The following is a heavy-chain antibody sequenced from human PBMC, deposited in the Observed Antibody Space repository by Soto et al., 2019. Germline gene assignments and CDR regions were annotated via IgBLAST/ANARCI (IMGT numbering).Heavy chain of an antibody. CDR3: AKDYYDFWSGYSDY. CDR2: ISYDGSNK. D-gene: IGHD3-3*01. CDR1: GFTFSSYG. V-gene: IGHV3-30*18. J-gene: IGHJ4*02. Sequence: GGSLRLSCAASGFTFSSYGMHWVRQAPGKGLEWVAVISYDGSNKYYADSVKGRFTISRDNSKNTLYLQMNSLRAEDTAVYYCAKDYYDFWSGYSDYWGQVTLVP.